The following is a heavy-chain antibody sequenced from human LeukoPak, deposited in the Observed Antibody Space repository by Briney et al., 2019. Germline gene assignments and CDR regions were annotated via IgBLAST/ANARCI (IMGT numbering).Heavy chain of an antibody. Sequence: PGGSLRLSCAASGFTFSSYSMNWVRQAPGKGLEWVSSISSSSSYIYYADSVKGRFTISRDNAKNSLYLQMNSLRAEDTAVYFCARDRFSGSYPLDYWGQGTLVTVSS. CDR2: ISSSSSYI. CDR1: GFTFSSYS. J-gene: IGHJ4*02. V-gene: IGHV3-21*04. CDR3: ARDRFSGSYPLDY. D-gene: IGHD1-26*01.